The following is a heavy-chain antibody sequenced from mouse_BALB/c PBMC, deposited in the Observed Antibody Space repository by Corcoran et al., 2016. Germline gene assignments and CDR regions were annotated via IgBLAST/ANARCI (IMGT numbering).Heavy chain of an antibody. CDR3: ALLDDCYFL. Sequence: QVTLKESGPGILQPSQTLSLTCSFSGFSLSTSGMGVSWIRQPSGKGLEWLAHIYWDDDKRYNPSLKSRLTISKDTSRTQVFLKITSVDTADTATSYCALLDDCYFLWGQGTILTVSS. J-gene: IGHJ2*01. CDR2: IYWDDDK. CDR1: GFSLSTSGMG. V-gene: IGHV8-12*01. D-gene: IGHD2-3*01.